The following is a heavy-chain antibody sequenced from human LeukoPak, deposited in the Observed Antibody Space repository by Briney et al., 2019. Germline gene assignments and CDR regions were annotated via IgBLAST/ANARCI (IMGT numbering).Heavy chain of an antibody. CDR2: INPNSGGT. V-gene: IGHV1-2*02. Sequence: ASVKVSCKASGYTFTGYYMHLVRQAPGQGLEWMGWINPNSGGTNYSQKFQGRVTMTRDTSISTAYMELSRLRSDDTAVYYCASYYYDSSGFLHRGQGTLVTVSS. D-gene: IGHD3-22*01. CDR3: ASYYYDSSGFLH. CDR1: GYTFTGYY. J-gene: IGHJ4*02.